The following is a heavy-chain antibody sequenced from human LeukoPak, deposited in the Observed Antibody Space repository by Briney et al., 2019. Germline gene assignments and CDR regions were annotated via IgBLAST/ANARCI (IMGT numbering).Heavy chain of an antibody. CDR2: INHSGST. D-gene: IGHD2-8*01. CDR3: ARDWGVGIFDY. Sequence: SETLSLTCAVYGGSFSGYYWSWIRQPPGKGLEWIGEINHSGSTNYNPSLKSRVTISVDTSKNQFSLKLSSVTAADTAVYYCARDWGVGIFDYWGQGTLVTVSS. J-gene: IGHJ4*02. CDR1: GGSFSGYY. V-gene: IGHV4-34*01.